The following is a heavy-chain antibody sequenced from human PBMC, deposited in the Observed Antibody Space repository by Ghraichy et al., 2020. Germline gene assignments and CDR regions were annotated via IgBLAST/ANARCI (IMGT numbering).Heavy chain of an antibody. CDR2: INHSGST. D-gene: IGHD6-13*01. CDR1: NGPFDSYY. V-gene: IGHV4-34*01. Sequence: SETLSLTCAVYNGPFDSYYWSWIRQPPGKGLQWIGEINHSGSTNYNPSLKSRVALSVERLKNQFSLRLSFVTAADTAMYYCARGRKSSQQLVPLPFDYWGQGTLVNVSS. CDR3: ARGRKSSQQLVPLPFDY. J-gene: IGHJ4*02.